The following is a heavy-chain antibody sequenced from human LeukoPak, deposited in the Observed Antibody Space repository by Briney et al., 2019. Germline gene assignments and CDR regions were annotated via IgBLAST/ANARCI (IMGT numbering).Heavy chain of an antibody. V-gene: IGHV4-59*12. CDR2: VYYSGST. D-gene: IGHD2-2*01. CDR3: AREPARGWFDP. J-gene: IGHJ5*02. Sequence: SETLSLTCTVSGGSISTYYWSWIRQPPGKGLEWIGYVYYSGSTNYNPSLKSRVTISVDTSKNQFSLKLSSATAADTAVYYCAREPARGWFDPWGQGTLVTVSS. CDR1: GGSISTYY.